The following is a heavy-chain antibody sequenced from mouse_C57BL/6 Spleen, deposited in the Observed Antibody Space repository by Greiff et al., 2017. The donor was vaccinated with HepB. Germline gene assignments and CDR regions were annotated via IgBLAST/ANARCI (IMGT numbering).Heavy chain of an antibody. Sequence: QVQLKESGAELVKPGASVKISCKASGYAFSSDWMNWVKQRPGKGLEWIGQIYPEDGDTNYNGKFKGTATLTAYKSSRTAYMQLSSLTSEDSAVYFCARWDDGYSYFDVWGTGTTVTVSS. CDR3: ARWDDGYSYFDV. D-gene: IGHD2-3*01. J-gene: IGHJ1*03. CDR2: IYPEDGDT. CDR1: GYAFSSDW. V-gene: IGHV1-80*01.